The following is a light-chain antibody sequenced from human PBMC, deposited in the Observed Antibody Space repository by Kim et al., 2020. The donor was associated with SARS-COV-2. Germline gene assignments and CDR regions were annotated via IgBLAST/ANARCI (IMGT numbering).Light chain of an antibody. CDR2: YDN. J-gene: IGLJ3*02. CDR1: NIGSKS. Sequence: SYELTQPPSVSVAPGETAKIACGGDNIGSKSVHWYQQKPGQAPVLVISYDNNRPSGIPERFSGSNSGNTATLTISRVEAGDEADYYCQVWDSSSDHPGVFGGGTQLTVL. V-gene: IGLV3-21*04. CDR3: QVWDSSSDHPGV.